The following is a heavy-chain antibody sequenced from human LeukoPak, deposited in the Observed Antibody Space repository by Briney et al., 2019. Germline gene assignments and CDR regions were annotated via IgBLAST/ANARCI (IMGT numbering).Heavy chain of an antibody. V-gene: IGHV3-30*18. D-gene: IGHD6-19*01. Sequence: GRSLRLSCAASVFTFSSYAMHWVRQAPGKGLEWVAVISYDGSNKYYADSVKGRFTISRDNSKNTLYLQMNSLRAEDTAVYYCAKFSGIAVLPDYWGQGTLVTVSS. CDR3: AKFSGIAVLPDY. CDR1: VFTFSSYA. J-gene: IGHJ4*02. CDR2: ISYDGSNK.